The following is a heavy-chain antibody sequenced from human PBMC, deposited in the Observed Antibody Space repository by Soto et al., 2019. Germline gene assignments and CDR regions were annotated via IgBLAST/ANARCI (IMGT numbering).Heavy chain of an antibody. CDR1: GYTFIGYY. J-gene: IGHJ6*02. CDR2: IIPIFGTA. CDR3: ARPLSSTSCYGCYYYGMDV. Sequence: SVKFSCKASGYTFIGYYIHWVRQAPGQGLEWMGGIIPIFGTATYAQKFQGRVTITADKSTSTAYMELSSLRSEDTAVYYCARPLSSTSCYGCYYYGMDVWGQGTTVTVSS. D-gene: IGHD2-2*01. V-gene: IGHV1-69*06.